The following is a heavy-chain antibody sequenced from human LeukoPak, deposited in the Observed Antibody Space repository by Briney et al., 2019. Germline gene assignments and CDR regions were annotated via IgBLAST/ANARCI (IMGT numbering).Heavy chain of an antibody. Sequence: SQTLSLTCAISGDSVSSXSAAXNXXXQSPSXGLEWLGRTYXRSKWYNDYAVXVKSRITINPDTSKNQFSLQLNSVTPEDTAVYYCARAPVGGGAYYFDYWGQGTLVTVSS. J-gene: IGHJ4*02. CDR3: ARAPVGGGAYYFDY. D-gene: IGHD3-16*01. CDR2: TYXRSKWYN. V-gene: IGHV6-1*01. CDR1: GDSVSSXSAA.